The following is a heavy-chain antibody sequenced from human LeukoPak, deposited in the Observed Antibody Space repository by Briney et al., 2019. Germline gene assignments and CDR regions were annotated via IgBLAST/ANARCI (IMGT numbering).Heavy chain of an antibody. CDR2: ISSSGSSI. V-gene: IGHV3-21*01. Sequence: GSLRLSCAASGFTFDTYTLNWVRQAPGKGLEWVSFISSSGSSIEYADSVKGRFTISRDNAADSVYPEMNNLRAEDTAVYYCARDRGGWFAPWGQGTLVTVSS. D-gene: IGHD3-16*01. CDR1: GFTFDTYT. J-gene: IGHJ5*02. CDR3: ARDRGGWFAP.